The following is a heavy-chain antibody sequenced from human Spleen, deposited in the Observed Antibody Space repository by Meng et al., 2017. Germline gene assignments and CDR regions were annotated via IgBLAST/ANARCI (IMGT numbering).Heavy chain of an antibody. Sequence: QVHPVQSDHEVKTPGASVKVSCKASDYTFTGYGVSWVRQAPGQGIEWMAWLGAHDGDTSHAPKFQGRVTVRADRPTATAYMELRSLRSDDTAVYYCARGTPGRSYSDYWGQGTLVTVSS. D-gene: IGHD3-10*01. J-gene: IGHJ4*02. CDR3: ARGTPGRSYSDY. CDR1: DYTFTGYG. V-gene: IGHV1-18*01. CDR2: LGAHDGDT.